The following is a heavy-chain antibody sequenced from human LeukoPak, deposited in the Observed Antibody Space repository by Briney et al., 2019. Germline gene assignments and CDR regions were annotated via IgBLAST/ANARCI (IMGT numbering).Heavy chain of an antibody. V-gene: IGHV3-53*01. CDR1: GFTVSSNY. J-gene: IGHJ4*02. Sequence: PGGSLRLSSAASGFTVSSNYMSWVRQAPGKGLEWVSVIYSGGGTYYADSVKGRFTISRDNSKNTLYLQMNSLRAEDTALYYCASRSSVAASGPGWGQGTLVTVSS. CDR3: ASRSSVAASGPG. D-gene: IGHD2-15*01. CDR2: IYSGGGT.